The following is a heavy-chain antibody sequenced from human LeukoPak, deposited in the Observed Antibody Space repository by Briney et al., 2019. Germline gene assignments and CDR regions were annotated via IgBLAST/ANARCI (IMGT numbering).Heavy chain of an antibody. CDR3: ARVNYAGLTAYYAHDF. D-gene: IGHD3-9*01. CDR2: IFYSGVA. Sequence: PSETLSLTCSVSGDAITSGHYWAWIRQPPGKGLEWIGSIFYSGVAYISSSLSSRVTMSVTTSTNQFSLNVTSVTAADTAVYFCARVNYAGLTAYYAHDFWGQGMLVTVSS. V-gene: IGHV4-38-2*02. CDR1: GDAITSGHY. J-gene: IGHJ4*01.